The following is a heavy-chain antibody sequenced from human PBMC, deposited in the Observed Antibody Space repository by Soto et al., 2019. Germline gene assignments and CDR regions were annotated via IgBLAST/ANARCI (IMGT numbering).Heavy chain of an antibody. Sequence: EVQLLESGGGLVQPGGSPRLSCAASGFTFSSYAMSWVRQAPGKGLEWVSAISGSGGSTYYADSVKGRFTISRDNSKNTLYLQMNSLRAEDTAVYYCAKVYDYVWGSYRLGFDYWGQGTLVTVSS. CDR2: ISGSGGST. CDR3: AKVYDYVWGSYRLGFDY. D-gene: IGHD3-16*02. J-gene: IGHJ4*02. CDR1: GFTFSSYA. V-gene: IGHV3-23*01.